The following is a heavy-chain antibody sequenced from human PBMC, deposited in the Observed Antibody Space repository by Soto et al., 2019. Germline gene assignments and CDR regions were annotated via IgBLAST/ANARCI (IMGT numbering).Heavy chain of an antibody. J-gene: IGHJ3*02. V-gene: IGHV3-48*01. CDR1: GFTFRNYG. CDR3: ARDQLYYYSRGSGGFDI. D-gene: IGHD3-10*01. CDR2: IGIGSSTK. Sequence: PGGSLRLSCAASGFTFRNYGMNWVRQAPGKGLEWVSYIGIGSSTKYYADSVKGRFTISRDNAKNSLYLQMNSLRAEDTAVYYCARDQLYYYSRGSGGFDIWGQGTMVTVSS.